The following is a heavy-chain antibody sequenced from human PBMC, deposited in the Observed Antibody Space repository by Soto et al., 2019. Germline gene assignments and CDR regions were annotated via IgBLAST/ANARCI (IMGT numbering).Heavy chain of an antibody. D-gene: IGHD3-3*01. CDR3: AKDGRFLEWFTQKYYFDY. J-gene: IGHJ4*02. CDR2: ISGSGGST. Sequence: GGSLRLSCAASGFTFSSYAMSWVRQAPGKGLEWVSAISGSGGSTYYADSVKGRFTISRDNSKNTLYLQMNSLRAEDTAVYYCAKDGRFLEWFTQKYYFDYWGQGTLVTVSS. V-gene: IGHV3-23*01. CDR1: GFTFSSYA.